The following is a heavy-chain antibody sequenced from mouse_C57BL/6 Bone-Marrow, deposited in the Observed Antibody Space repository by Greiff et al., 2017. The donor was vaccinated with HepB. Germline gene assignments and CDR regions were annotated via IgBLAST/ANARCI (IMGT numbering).Heavy chain of an antibody. CDR1: GFTFSSYA. Sequence: EVKLQESGGGLVKPGGSLKLSCAASGFTFSSYAMSWVRQTPEKRLEWVATISDGGSYTYYPDNVKGRFTISRDNAKNNLYLQMSHLKSEDTAMYYCARNWYYFDYWGQGTTLTVSS. V-gene: IGHV5-4*03. CDR3: ARNWYYFDY. D-gene: IGHD4-1*01. CDR2: ISDGGSYT. J-gene: IGHJ2*01.